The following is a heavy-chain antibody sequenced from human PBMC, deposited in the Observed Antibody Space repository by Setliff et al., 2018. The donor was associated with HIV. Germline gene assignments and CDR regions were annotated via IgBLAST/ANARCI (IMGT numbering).Heavy chain of an antibody. J-gene: IGHJ4*02. Sequence: PGGSLRLSCTASGFTFGDYAMSWVRQAPGKGLEWVGFIRSKAYGGTTEYAASVKGRFTISRDDSKSIAYLQVHSLKTEDTAVYYCARAKFPDYWGQGTLVTVSS. CDR3: ARAKFPDY. V-gene: IGHV3-49*04. CDR1: GFTFGDYA. D-gene: IGHD2-21*01. CDR2: IRSKAYGGTT.